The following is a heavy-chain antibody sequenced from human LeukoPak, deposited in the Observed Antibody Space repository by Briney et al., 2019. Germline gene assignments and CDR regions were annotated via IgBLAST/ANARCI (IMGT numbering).Heavy chain of an antibody. V-gene: IGHV3-23*01. CDR2: ISGSGGST. Sequence: GGSLRLSCAASGFTFSSYGMSWVRQAPGKGLEWVSAISGSGGSTYYADSVKGRFTISRDNSKNTLYLQMNSLRAEDTAVYYCSGGNTAVAAIDYWGQGTLVTVSS. J-gene: IGHJ4*02. D-gene: IGHD6-19*01. CDR1: GFTFSSYG. CDR3: SGGNTAVAAIDY.